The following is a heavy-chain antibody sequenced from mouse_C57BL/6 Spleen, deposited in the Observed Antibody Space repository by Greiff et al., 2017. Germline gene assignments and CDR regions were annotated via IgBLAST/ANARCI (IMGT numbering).Heavy chain of an antibody. V-gene: IGHV1-52*01. CDR2: IDPSDSET. D-gene: IGHD1-1*01. J-gene: IGHJ2*01. Sequence: QVQLQQPGAELVRPGSSVKLSCKASGYTFTSYWMHWVKQRPIQGLEWIGNIDPSDSETHYNQKFKDKATLTVDKSSSTAYMQLSSLTSEDSAVYYCARVYYGSSRYFDYWGQGTTLTVSS. CDR3: ARVYYGSSRYFDY. CDR1: GYTFTSYW.